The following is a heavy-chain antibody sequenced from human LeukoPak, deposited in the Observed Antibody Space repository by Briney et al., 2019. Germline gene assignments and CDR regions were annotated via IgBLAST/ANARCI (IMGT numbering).Heavy chain of an antibody. J-gene: IGHJ3*01. CDR1: GFTFDDYA. CDR3: ARGGAXXXYDSXXXX. CDR2: INSDGSST. Sequence: GGSLRLSCAASGFTFDDYAMHWVRQAPGKGLVWVSRINSDGSSTSYADSVKGRFTISRDNAKNTLYLQMNSLRAEDTAVYYCARGGAXXXYDSXXXXXGXXXXVTVSS. V-gene: IGHV3-74*01. D-gene: IGHD3-22*01.